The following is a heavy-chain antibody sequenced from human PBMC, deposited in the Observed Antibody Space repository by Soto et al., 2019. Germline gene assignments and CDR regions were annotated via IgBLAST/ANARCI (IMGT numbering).Heavy chain of an antibody. D-gene: IGHD3-22*01. J-gene: IGHJ3*01. V-gene: IGHV3-30*03. CDR1: GFHFSSYG. CDR3: ARDQLYYNDISGRPLNAFDV. Sequence: GVSLRLSCAASGFHFSSYGMHWVRQAPGKGLEWVAVISYDGSTKYYADSVKGRFTISRDNAKNSLYLQMNSLRAEDTAVYYCARDQLYYNDISGRPLNAFDVWGQGTMVTVSS. CDR2: ISYDGSTK.